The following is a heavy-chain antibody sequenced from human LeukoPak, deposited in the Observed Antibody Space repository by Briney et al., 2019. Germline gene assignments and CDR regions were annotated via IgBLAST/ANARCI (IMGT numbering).Heavy chain of an antibody. D-gene: IGHD3-10*01. J-gene: IGHJ4*02. CDR3: ASSWFGESPPVY. CDR1: GFTFSDYY. V-gene: IGHV3-11*01. Sequence: PGGSLRLSCAASGFTFSDYYMSWIRQAPGKGLEWASYISSSGSTIYYADSVKGRFTISRDNAKNSLYLQMNSLRAEDTAVYYCASSWFGESPPVYWGQGTLVTVSS. CDR2: ISSSGSTI.